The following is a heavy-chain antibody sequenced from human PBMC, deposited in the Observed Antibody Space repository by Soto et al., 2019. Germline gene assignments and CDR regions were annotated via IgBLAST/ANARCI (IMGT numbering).Heavy chain of an antibody. Sequence: QVQLQESGPGLVKPSQTLSLTCTVSCGFISSGGYYWIWIRQHPGKGLEWIWSIYFSGSTDYNLSLKSRVTISVDTSNYQFALNLSAVTAADTAVYYCAGDRRYCSGGNCYSGRVDDWGQGTLVTVSS. J-gene: IGHJ4*02. CDR3: AGDRRYCSGGNCYSGRVDD. D-gene: IGHD2-15*01. V-gene: IGHV4-31*03. CDR1: CGFISSGGYY. CDR2: IYFSGST.